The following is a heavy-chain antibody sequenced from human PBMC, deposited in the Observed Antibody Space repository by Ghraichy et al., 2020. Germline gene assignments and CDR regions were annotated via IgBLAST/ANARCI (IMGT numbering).Heavy chain of an antibody. CDR2: IKKDGSEK. D-gene: IGHD6-19*01. V-gene: IGHV3-7*01. CDR1: GFIFSGYC. CDR3: ARDLGGGWYCDY. Sequence: GGSLRLSCAASGFIFSGYCMSWVRQAPGKGPEWVANIKKDGSEKYYVDSVKGRFTISRDNAKNSLNLQMNSLRAEDTAVYYCARDLGGGWYCDYWGEGALVTVSS. J-gene: IGHJ4*02.